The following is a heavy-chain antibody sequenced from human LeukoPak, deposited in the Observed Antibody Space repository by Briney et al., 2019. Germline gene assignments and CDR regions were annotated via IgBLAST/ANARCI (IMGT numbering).Heavy chain of an antibody. D-gene: IGHD1-1*01. CDR1: GGSISSSSYY. CDR2: IYYSGST. J-gene: IGHJ6*03. V-gene: IGHV4-39*07. CDR3: TAARVPYDYYYYYYMHV. Sequence: SSETLSLTCTVSGGSISSSSYYWGWIRQPPGKGLEWIGSIYYSGSTYYNPSLKSRVTILVDTPKNQFSLRLSSVTAADTAVYYCTAARVPYDYYYYYYMHVWGKGTSVTVSS.